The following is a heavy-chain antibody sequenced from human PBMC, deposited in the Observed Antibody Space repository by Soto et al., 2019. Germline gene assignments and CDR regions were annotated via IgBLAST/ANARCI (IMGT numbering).Heavy chain of an antibody. J-gene: IGHJ6*02. CDR2: ISAYNGNT. V-gene: IGHV1-18*01. D-gene: IGHD3-22*01. Sequence: GASVKVSCKASGYTFTSYGISWVRQAPGQGLEWMGWISAYNGNTNYAQKLQGRVTMTTDTSTSAAYMELRSLRSDDTAVYYCASKLIYYYDSSGYYVPRGYYYGMDVWGQRTTVTVSS. CDR3: ASKLIYYYDSSGYYVPRGYYYGMDV. CDR1: GYTFTSYG.